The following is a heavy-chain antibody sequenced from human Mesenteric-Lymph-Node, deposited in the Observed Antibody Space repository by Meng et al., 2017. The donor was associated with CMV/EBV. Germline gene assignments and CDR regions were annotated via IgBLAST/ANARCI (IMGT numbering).Heavy chain of an antibody. Sequence: GESLKISCAASGFNVGGYYMNWVRQAPGMGLEWVAVIYTGGTTYYADSVKGRFTTSRDNSKNTLFLQMNSLRAEDTAVYYCATSPDFWTAYRYWGQGTLVTVSS. V-gene: IGHV3-66*02. CDR1: GFNVGGYY. J-gene: IGHJ4*02. CDR2: IYTGGTT. CDR3: ATSPDFWTAYRY. D-gene: IGHD3/OR15-3a*01.